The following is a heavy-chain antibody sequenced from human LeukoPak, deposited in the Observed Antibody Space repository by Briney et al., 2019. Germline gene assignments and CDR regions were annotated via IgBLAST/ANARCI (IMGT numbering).Heavy chain of an antibody. CDR1: GFTLSDSA. CDR2: IDRPAKSYAT. D-gene: IGHD1-26*01. CDR3: TRDRGTYNWLHH. Sequence: PGGSLKLSCAASGFTLSDSAIHSVRQASGKGLEWVGLIDRPAKSYATAYGASVGGRFTISRDDSKNTAYLQMDSLKTEDTALYYCTRDRGTYNWLHHWGQGTLVTVSS. V-gene: IGHV3-73*01. J-gene: IGHJ5*02.